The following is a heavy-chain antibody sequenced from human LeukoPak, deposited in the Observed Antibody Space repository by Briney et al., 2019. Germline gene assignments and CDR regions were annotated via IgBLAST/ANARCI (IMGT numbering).Heavy chain of an antibody. CDR3: ARVVDYGWFDP. CDR2: IKDNGITI. CDR1: GFPFTKYW. V-gene: IGHV3-7*01. J-gene: IGHJ5*02. D-gene: IGHD3-16*01. Sequence: GSLPLSCPAPGFPFTKYWMGWVRPAPGKGLEWGGNIKDNGITIYNVASVKGRFTISKYNAKNSVYVQMNSVRDEDTAVYYCARVVDYGWFDPWGEGTLVAVSS.